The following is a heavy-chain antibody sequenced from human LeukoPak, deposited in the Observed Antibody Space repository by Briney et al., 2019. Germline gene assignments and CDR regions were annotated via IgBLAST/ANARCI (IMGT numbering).Heavy chain of an antibody. CDR2: IYSTGSA. V-gene: IGHV4-59*08. D-gene: IGHD3-22*01. J-gene: IGHJ4*01. CDR3: ARHRDHDT. CDR1: GSSINNNF. Sequence: PSETLSLTCTVSGSSINNNFWTWIRQPPGKGLEWIGHIYSTGSANYNPSLKSQVLISGDTSKNQISLKLTSVTAADTAVYFCARHRDHDTWGHGTLVTVSS.